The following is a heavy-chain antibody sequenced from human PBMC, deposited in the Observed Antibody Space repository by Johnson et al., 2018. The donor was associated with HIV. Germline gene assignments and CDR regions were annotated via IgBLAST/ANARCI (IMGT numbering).Heavy chain of an antibody. Sequence: QLVESGGGVVQPGGSLRLSCAASGFTFSSYGMHWVRKAPGKGLEWVAGISYDGSHKYYADSVKGRFTISRDNSKHTLYLQVNSLRDEDTAVYYGARDNLSMGAFDIWGPGTMVTVSS. CDR3: ARDNLSMGAFDI. D-gene: IGHD3-16*01. CDR2: ISYDGSHK. J-gene: IGHJ3*02. V-gene: IGHV3-33*05. CDR1: GFTFSSYG.